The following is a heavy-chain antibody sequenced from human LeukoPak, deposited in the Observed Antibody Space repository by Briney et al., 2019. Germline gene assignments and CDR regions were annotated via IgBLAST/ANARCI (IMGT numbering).Heavy chain of an antibody. V-gene: IGHV3-7*01. Sequence: GGSLRLSCAASGFTFSSYWMSWVRQAPGKGLEWVANIKQDGSEKYYVDSVKGRFTISRDNAKNSLYLQMNSLRAEDTAVYYCARDQTGITVAATGWFDPWGQGTLVTVSS. D-gene: IGHD6-19*01. CDR2: IKQDGSEK. J-gene: IGHJ5*02. CDR1: GFTFSSYW. CDR3: ARDQTGITVAATGWFDP.